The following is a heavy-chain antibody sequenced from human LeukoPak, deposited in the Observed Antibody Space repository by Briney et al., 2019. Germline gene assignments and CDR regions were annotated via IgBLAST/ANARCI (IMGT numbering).Heavy chain of an antibody. Sequence: PSETLSLTCTVSGDSISSVSYYWNCIRQPAGKGLEWNGRIDTRGGTFHNPSRGSRVAISVDTSKTQFFLRLTSVTAADTAVYYCTGAKKVIPSVYVWGQGTPVTVSS. D-gene: IGHD5/OR15-5a*01. V-gene: IGHV4-61*02. CDR1: GDSISSVSYY. CDR3: TGAKKVIPSVYV. CDR2: IDTRGGT. J-gene: IGHJ4*02.